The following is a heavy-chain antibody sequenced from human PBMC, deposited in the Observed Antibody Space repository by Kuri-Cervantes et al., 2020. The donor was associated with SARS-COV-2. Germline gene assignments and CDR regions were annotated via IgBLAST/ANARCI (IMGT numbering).Heavy chain of an antibody. D-gene: IGHD6-19*01. CDR2: IRSKATSYAT. J-gene: IGHJ3*02. CDR3: AKDSPGIAVAEAFDI. V-gene: IGHV3-73*01. Sequence: GGSLRLSCAASGFTFSGSAMHWVRQASGKGLEWVGRIRSKATSYATAYAASVKGRFTISRDDSKNTAYLQMNSLRAEDTAVYYCAKDSPGIAVAEAFDIGGQGTMVTVSS. CDR1: GFTFSGSA.